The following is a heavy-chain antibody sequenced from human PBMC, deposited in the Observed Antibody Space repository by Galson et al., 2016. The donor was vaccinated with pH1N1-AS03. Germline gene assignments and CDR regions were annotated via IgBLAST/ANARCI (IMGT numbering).Heavy chain of an antibody. D-gene: IGHD2-2*01. V-gene: IGHV1-18*04. J-gene: IGHJ4*02. CDR3: ARGCSSTSCLEYGSWYLDF. CDR1: GYTFTSYG. Sequence: SVKVSCKASGYTFTSYGITWVRQAPGQGLEWMGGISGYNGNTNYGQKVQGRVTLTTETSTSTAYMEMRSLRSDDTAVYYCARGCSSTSCLEYGSWYLDFWGQGTLGTVCS. CDR2: ISGYNGNT.